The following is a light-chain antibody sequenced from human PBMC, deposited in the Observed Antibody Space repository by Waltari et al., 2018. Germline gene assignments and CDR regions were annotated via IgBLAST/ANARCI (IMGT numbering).Light chain of an antibody. J-gene: IGKJ5*01. Sequence: DIQLTQSPSFLSASVRDRVPITCRASQGINTYLAWYQQKPGKAPKVRIYTASTLHTGVPSRFSGSGSGTEFTLTISSLQPEDFATYYCQQLNSYPITFGHGTRLEIK. V-gene: IGKV1-9*01. CDR1: QGINTY. CDR3: QQLNSYPIT. CDR2: TAS.